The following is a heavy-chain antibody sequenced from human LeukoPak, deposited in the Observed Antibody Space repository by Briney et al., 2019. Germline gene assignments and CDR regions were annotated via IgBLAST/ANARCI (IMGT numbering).Heavy chain of an antibody. CDR2: ISGSGGST. V-gene: IGHV3-23*01. Sequence: GGSLRLSCAASGFTFSTYAMSWVRQAPGKGLEWVSPISGSGGSTYYADSVKGRFTISRDNSKNTLYLQINSLRAEDTAVYYCAKHYNNSSPAFDIWGQGTMVTVS. CDR3: AKHYNNSSPAFDI. CDR1: GFTFSTYA. D-gene: IGHD6-6*01. J-gene: IGHJ3*02.